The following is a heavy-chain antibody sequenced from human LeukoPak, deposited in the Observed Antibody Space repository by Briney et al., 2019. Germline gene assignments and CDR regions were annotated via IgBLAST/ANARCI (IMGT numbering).Heavy chain of an antibody. CDR1: GYTFTSYD. CDR2: MNPNSGNT. CDR3: ARETGTEEVNWFDP. J-gene: IGHJ5*02. D-gene: IGHD1-1*01. V-gene: IGHV1-8*01. Sequence: ASVTVSCKASGYTFTSYDINWVRQATGQGLEWMGWMNPNSGNTGYAQKFQGRVTMTRNTSIRTAYMELSSLRSEDTAVYYCARETGTEEVNWFDPWGQGTLVTVSS.